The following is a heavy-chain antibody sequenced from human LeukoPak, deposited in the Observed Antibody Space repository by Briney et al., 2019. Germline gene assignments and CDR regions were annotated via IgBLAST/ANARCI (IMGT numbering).Heavy chain of an antibody. Sequence: ASVKVSCKTSGYIFTDCYMHWVRQAPGQGLEWMGWINPNSGDTKYAQKFQGRVTMTRDTSTTTVHMELTRLRSDDTAVYYCARVVDNSDWYEYFQFWGQGTLVTVSS. CDR1: GYIFTDCY. J-gene: IGHJ1*01. CDR3: ARVVDNSDWYEYFQF. V-gene: IGHV1-2*02. CDR2: INPNSGDT. D-gene: IGHD6-19*01.